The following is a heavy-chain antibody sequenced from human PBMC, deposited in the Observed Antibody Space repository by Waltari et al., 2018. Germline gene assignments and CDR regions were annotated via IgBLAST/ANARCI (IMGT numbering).Heavy chain of an antibody. D-gene: IGHD2-15*01. J-gene: IGHJ4*02. CDR1: CASASGNRYY. Sequence: QLQESGPGRVKPSESLSLTCPVSCASASGNRYYWGWIRQSPGKGREWIGSVLSNGNTYYNPSLKSRVTISVDTSRNQFFLMLTSVTAADTAVYFCVRPPHCRGATCTALWGQGTLVSVSS. V-gene: IGHV4-39*01. CDR3: VRPPHCRGATCTAL. CDR2: VLSNGNT.